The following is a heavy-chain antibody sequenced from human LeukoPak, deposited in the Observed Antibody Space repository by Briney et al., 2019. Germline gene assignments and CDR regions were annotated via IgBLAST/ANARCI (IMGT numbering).Heavy chain of an antibody. CDR3: ARAKPAAN. CDR1: GYTFTAYS. D-gene: IGHD2-2*01. Sequence: GASVKVSCKASGYTFTAYSIHWVRQAPGQGLEWMGWINPNSGGAKYAQKFQGRVTMTRDTSISTAYMELSRLRSDDTAVYYCARAKPAANWGQGTLVPVSS. CDR2: INPNSGGA. J-gene: IGHJ4*02. V-gene: IGHV1-2*02.